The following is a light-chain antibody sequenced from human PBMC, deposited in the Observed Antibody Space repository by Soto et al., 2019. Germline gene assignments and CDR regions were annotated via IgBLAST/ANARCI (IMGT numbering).Light chain of an antibody. V-gene: IGKV1-39*01. CDR2: GAS. J-gene: IGKJ1*01. CDR3: QQTYNPPWT. Sequence: DIQVTQSPSSLSASVGDRVTITCRASQTITRYLNWYQQKPGKAPNLLIYGASRLQNRVTSRFTGSGSGTDFTLTISSLQPEDFATYYCQQTYNPPWTFGLGTKVDIK. CDR1: QTITRY.